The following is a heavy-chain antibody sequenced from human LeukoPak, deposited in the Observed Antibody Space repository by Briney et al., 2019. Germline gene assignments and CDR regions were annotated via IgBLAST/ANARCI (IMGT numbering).Heavy chain of an antibody. J-gene: IGHJ4*02. CDR2: ISGSRVST. Sequence: GGSLRLSCAASGFTFSNYAMSWVRQAPGKGLEWVSAISGSRVSTYYADPVKGRFTISRDNSRNMLYLQMNCLRAEDTAVYYCATRFDRSPFYFDYWGQGTLVTVSS. CDR1: GFTFSNYA. CDR3: ATRFDRSPFYFDY. D-gene: IGHD3-22*01. V-gene: IGHV3-23*01.